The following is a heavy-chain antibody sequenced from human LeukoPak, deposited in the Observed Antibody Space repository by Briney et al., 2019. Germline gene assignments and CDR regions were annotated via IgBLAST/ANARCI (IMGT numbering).Heavy chain of an antibody. CDR3: AKKFTGTTVISGDYFDY. Sequence: GGSLRLSCAASGFTFGSYAMSWVRQAPGKGLEWVAVMSSDGGKKYYADSVKGRFTISRDNSKNTLYLQMNSLRAEDTAVYYCAKKFTGTTVISGDYFDYWGQGTLVTVSS. D-gene: IGHD4-17*01. J-gene: IGHJ4*02. V-gene: IGHV3-30-3*02. CDR2: MSSDGGKK. CDR1: GFTFGSYA.